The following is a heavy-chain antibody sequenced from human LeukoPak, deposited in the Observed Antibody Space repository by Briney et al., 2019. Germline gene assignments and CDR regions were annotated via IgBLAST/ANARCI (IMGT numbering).Heavy chain of an antibody. CDR2: IQYDGSNQ. D-gene: IGHD3-10*01. Sequence: GGSLRLSCAASGFTFSSYGMHWVRQAPGKGLEWVAYIQYDGSNQQYADSVKGRFIISRDRSKNIPYLQMNSLRAEDTAVYYCARLRHYGPGSYPMTGNWFDPWGQGTLVSVSS. J-gene: IGHJ5*02. V-gene: IGHV3-30*02. CDR1: GFTFSSYG. CDR3: ARLRHYGPGSYPMTGNWFDP.